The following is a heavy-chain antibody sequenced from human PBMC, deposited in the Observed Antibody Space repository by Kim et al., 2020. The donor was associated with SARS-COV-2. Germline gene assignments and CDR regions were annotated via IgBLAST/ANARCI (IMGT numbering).Heavy chain of an antibody. Sequence: GGSLRLSCAASGFTFSNYAMSWVRQAPGKGLEWVSGISGSGGSTYYADSVKGRFTISRDNSKNTLYVQMNSLRAEDTAVYYCAKDQIIGGPTRWFDPWGQGTLVSVSS. J-gene: IGHJ5*02. V-gene: IGHV3-23*01. CDR2: ISGSGGST. CDR1: GFTFSNYA. D-gene: IGHD1-26*01. CDR3: AKDQIIGGPTRWFDP.